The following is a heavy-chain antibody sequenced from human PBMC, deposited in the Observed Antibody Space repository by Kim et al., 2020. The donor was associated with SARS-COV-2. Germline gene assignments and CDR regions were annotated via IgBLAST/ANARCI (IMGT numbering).Heavy chain of an antibody. D-gene: IGHD2-15*01. V-gene: IGHV4-39*01. CDR3: ASRGIVVVVAATRGFDY. J-gene: IGHJ4*02. Sequence: LKSRVTISVDTSKNQFSLKLSSVTPADTAVYYCASRGIVVVVAATRGFDYWGQGTLVTVSS.